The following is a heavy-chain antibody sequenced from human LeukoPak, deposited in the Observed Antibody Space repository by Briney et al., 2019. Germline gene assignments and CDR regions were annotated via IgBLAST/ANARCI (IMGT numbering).Heavy chain of an antibody. V-gene: IGHV4-39*01. CDR1: GGSISSSSYY. CDR3: ARGPHPGGAGYNLIDH. CDR2: ISYRGTT. D-gene: IGHD5-24*01. Sequence: SETLSLTCTVSGGSISSSSYYWGWIRQPPGKGLEWIGSISYRGTTFYNPSLKSRVTISVDTSKNQFFLKVSSVTAADAAVYYCARGPHPGGAGYNLIDHWGQGTLVTVSP. J-gene: IGHJ4*02.